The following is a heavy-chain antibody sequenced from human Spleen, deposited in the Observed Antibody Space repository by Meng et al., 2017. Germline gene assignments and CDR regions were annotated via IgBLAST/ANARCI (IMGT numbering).Heavy chain of an antibody. D-gene: IGHD3-10*01. J-gene: IGHJ6*02. CDR1: GFTFSSYW. V-gene: IGHV3-7*01. CDR2: INQDGSEK. Sequence: GESLKISCAASGFTFSSYWMTWVRQAPGKGLECVANINQDGSEKYYVDSVKGRFTISRDNAKNSLYLQMNSLRAEDTAVYYCARRDMVSVGYYYYGMDVWGQGTTVTVSS. CDR3: ARRDMVSVGYYYYGMDV.